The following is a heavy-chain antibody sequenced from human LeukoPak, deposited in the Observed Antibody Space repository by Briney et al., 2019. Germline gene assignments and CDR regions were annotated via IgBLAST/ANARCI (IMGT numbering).Heavy chain of an antibody. CDR1: GGSISSSSYY. CDR2: IYYSGST. Sequence: SETLSLTCTVSGGSISSSSYYWGWIRQPPGKGLEWIGSIYYSGSTYYNPSLKSRVTISVDTSKNQFSLKLSSVTAADTAVYYCSRHAPSYFDYWGQGTLVTVSS. V-gene: IGHV4-39*01. J-gene: IGHJ4*02. CDR3: SRHAPSYFDY.